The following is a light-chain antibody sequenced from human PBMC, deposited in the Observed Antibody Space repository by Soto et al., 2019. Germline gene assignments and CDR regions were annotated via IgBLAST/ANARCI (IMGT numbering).Light chain of an antibody. CDR2: GAA. V-gene: IGKV3-20*01. Sequence: EIVLTQSPGTLSLSPGERATLSCRASQSVYINSLAWYQQKPGQPPRLLIYGAATRASDVLDRFSGSGSGADFALTITRLEPEDFAVYYCQQYGASPLTFGPGTRVD. J-gene: IGKJ3*01. CDR1: QSVYINS. CDR3: QQYGASPLT.